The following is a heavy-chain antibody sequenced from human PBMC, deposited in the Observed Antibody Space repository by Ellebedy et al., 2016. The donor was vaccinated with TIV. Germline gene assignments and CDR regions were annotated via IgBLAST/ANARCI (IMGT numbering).Heavy chain of an antibody. CDR2: ISSSVTTV. D-gene: IGHD5-12*01. V-gene: IGHV3-11*01. CDR3: ARVRQGSGGYNF. J-gene: IGHJ4*02. CDR1: GFTFSDYY. Sequence: PGGSLRLSCAASGFTFSDYYMSWIRQAPGKGLEWISYISSSVTTVYYADSVKGRFTISRDNAKNSLYLQMNSLSVEETAMYYCARVRQGSGGYNFWGQGTLVTVFS.